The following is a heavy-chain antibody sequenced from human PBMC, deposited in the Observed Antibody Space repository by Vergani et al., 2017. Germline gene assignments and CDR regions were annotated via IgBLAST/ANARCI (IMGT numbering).Heavy chain of an antibody. J-gene: IGHJ5*01. V-gene: IGHV3-74*01. CDR3: VRARCSGPCFMSNWFDS. Sequence: EVQLVESGGGLIHPGGSLRLSCEGSGFSFSGYWMHWVRHSPEKGLVWVSRIKSDGSKTNYADSVKGRFTISRDNAKNTLYLEMNSLRGDDTAIYYCVRARCSGPCFMSNWFDSWGQGTLVTVSS. CDR1: GFSFSGYW. CDR2: IKSDGSKT. D-gene: IGHD5-12*01.